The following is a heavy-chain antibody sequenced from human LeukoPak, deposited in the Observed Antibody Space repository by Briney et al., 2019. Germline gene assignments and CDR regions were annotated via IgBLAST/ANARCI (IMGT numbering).Heavy chain of an antibody. CDR3: ARESWDYYDSSGYA. CDR1: GGTFSSYA. D-gene: IGHD3-22*01. CDR2: IIPIFGTA. Sequence: SVKVSCKASGGTFSSYAISWVQQAPGQGLEWMGGIIPIFGTANYAQKFQGRVTITTDESTSTAYMELSSLRSEDTAVYYCARESWDYYDSSGYAWGQGTLVTVSS. V-gene: IGHV1-69*05. J-gene: IGHJ4*02.